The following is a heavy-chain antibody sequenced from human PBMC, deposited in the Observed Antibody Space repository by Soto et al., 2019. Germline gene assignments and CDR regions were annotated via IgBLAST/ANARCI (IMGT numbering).Heavy chain of an antibody. CDR3: AAGEPLNY. CDR2: IWYDGSNK. CDR1: GFTFRNYG. J-gene: IGHJ4*02. D-gene: IGHD3-10*01. V-gene: IGHV3-33*01. Sequence: GGSLRLSCAASGFTFRNYGMHWVRQAPGKGLEWVAIIWYDGSNKYYADSVKGRFTISRDNSKNTVYLQMNSLRAEDTAMYYCAAGEPLNYRGQGTLVTVSS.